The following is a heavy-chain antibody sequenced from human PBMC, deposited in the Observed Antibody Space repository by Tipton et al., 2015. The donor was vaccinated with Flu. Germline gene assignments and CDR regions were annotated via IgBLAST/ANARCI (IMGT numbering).Heavy chain of an antibody. Sequence: LRLSCTVSGGSISSSAYYWGWIRQTPGKGLEWIGNIYYSGSTFYNPSLKSRVTISLDKSTNQFSLRLSSVTAADTAVYYCARSVVGSGSQYPVGYYYYGMDVWGQGTTVTVSS. J-gene: IGHJ6*02. CDR1: GGSISSSAYY. CDR2: IYYSGST. V-gene: IGHV4-39*07. D-gene: IGHD3-10*01. CDR3: ARSVVGSGSQYPVGYYYYGMDV.